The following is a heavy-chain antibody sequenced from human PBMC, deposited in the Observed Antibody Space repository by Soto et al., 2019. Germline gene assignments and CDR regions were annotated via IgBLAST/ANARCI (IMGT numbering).Heavy chain of an antibody. J-gene: IGHJ6*02. CDR1: GYTFTSYG. V-gene: IGHV1-46*01. CDR3: ARDWAKITIFGVVIKTRFYYYGMDV. Sequence: GASVMVSCKASGYTFTSYGISWVRQAPGQGLEWMGIINPSGGSTSYAQKFQGRVTMTRDTSTSTVYMELSSLRSEDTAVYYCARDWAKITIFGVVIKTRFYYYGMDVWGQGTTVTVSS. D-gene: IGHD3-3*01. CDR2: INPSGGST.